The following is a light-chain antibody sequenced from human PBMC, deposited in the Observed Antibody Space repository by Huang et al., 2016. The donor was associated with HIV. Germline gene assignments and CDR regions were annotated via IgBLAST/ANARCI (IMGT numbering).Light chain of an antibody. J-gene: IGKJ5*01. CDR1: QSLLHSGGKTY. V-gene: IGKV2-29*02. CDR2: EVS. CDR3: MQGIHPIT. Sequence: IVLTQTPPSLSVTPGQPASISCESSQSLLHSGGKTYLHWYLQRRGQSPHLLIYEVSSLFSGVPERFSGSGSGTDYTLKISRVEAEDVGVYYCMQGIHPITFGQGTRLDIK.